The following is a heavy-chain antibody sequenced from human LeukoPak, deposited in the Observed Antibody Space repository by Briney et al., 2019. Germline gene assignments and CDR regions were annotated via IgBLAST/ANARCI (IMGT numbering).Heavy chain of an antibody. Sequence: ASVKVSCKASGYTFTGYYMHWVRQAPGQGLEWMGWINPNSGGTNYARKFQGRVTMTRDTSISTAYMELSRLRSDDTAAYYCARVPRGYDILTGYPQLNWFDPWGQGTLVTVSS. CDR1: GYTFTGYY. D-gene: IGHD3-9*01. CDR3: ARVPRGYDILTGYPQLNWFDP. J-gene: IGHJ5*02. CDR2: INPNSGGT. V-gene: IGHV1-2*02.